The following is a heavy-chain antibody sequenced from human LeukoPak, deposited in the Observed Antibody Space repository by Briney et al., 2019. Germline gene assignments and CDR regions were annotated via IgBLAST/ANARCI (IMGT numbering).Heavy chain of an antibody. CDR1: GFTFSDYG. Sequence: GRSLRLSCSASGFTFSDYGMHWVRQAPGKGLEWVAVIWFDGSNKFYADSVKGRFNISRDGSKNTLFLQMDSLRAEDTAVYYCARGRISLLRGVVAALDYWGQGTLVTVSS. V-gene: IGHV3-33*01. CDR2: IWFDGSNK. D-gene: IGHD3-10*01. J-gene: IGHJ4*02. CDR3: ARGRISLLRGVVAALDY.